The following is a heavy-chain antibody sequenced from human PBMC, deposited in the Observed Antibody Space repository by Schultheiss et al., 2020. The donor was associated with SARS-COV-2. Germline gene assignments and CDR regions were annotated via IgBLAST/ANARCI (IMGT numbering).Heavy chain of an antibody. CDR3: ARDPQIVGATPVAFDI. CDR1: GGSISSYY. D-gene: IGHD1-26*01. V-gene: IGHV4-59*12. CDR2: IYYSGST. Sequence: SETLSLTCTVSGGSISSYYWSWIRQPPGKGLEWIGYIYYSGSTNYNPSLKSRVTISVDTSKNQFSLKLSSVTAADTAVYYCARDPQIVGATPVAFDIWGQGTMVTGSS. J-gene: IGHJ3*02.